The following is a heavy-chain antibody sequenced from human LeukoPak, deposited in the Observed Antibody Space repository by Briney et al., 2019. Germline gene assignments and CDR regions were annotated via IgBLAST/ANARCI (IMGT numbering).Heavy chain of an antibody. CDR3: ARDDYGDPYYFDY. Sequence: VQVSCKASGYTFTSYGISWVRQAPGQGLEWMGWISAYNGNTNYAQKLQGRVTMTTDTSTSTAYMELRSLRFDDTAVYYCARDDYGDPYYFDYWGQGTLVTVSS. V-gene: IGHV1-18*01. CDR2: ISAYNGNT. D-gene: IGHD4-17*01. CDR1: GYTFTSYG. J-gene: IGHJ4*02.